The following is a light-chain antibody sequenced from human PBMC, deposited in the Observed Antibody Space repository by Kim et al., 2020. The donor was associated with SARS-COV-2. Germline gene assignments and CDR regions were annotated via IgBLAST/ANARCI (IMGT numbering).Light chain of an antibody. J-gene: IGLJ2*01. CDR3: QAWDSSTENVV. CDR1: KLGDKY. CDR2: QDS. Sequence: PGQTASITCSGDKLGDKYACWYQQKPGQSPVLVIYQDSKRPSGIPERISGSNSGNTATLTISGTQAMDEADYYCQAWDSSTENVVFGGGTKLTVL. V-gene: IGLV3-1*01.